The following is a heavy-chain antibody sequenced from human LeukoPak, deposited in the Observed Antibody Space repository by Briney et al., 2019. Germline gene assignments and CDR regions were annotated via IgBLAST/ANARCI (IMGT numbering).Heavy chain of an antibody. CDR2: ISGSGGSTYYEST. CDR1: GFTFSNYA. Sequence: GGSLRLSCAASGFTFSNYAMSWVRQAPGKGLEWVSAISGSGGSTYYESTYYAVSVKGRFTISRDNSKNMLYLQMNNLRADDTAVYYCAKDATGFSDFDYWGQGTLVTVSS. CDR3: AKDATGFSDFDY. J-gene: IGHJ4*02. D-gene: IGHD3-9*01. V-gene: IGHV3-23*01.